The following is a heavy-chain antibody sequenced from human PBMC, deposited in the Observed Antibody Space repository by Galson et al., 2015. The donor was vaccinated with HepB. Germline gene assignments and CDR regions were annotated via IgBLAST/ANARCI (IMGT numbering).Heavy chain of an antibody. CDR3: YCYYYGMDV. V-gene: IGHV3-15*04. CDR2: IESKTDGGTT. J-gene: IGHJ6*02. Sequence: PLRLSCAASGFTCCNAWVSGTRQAPGEGLGWVSRIESKTDGGTTDYAAPVKGRFTISRDDSKNTLYLQMNSLKTEDTAVYYCYCYYYGMDVWGQGTTVTVSS. CDR1: GFTCCNAW.